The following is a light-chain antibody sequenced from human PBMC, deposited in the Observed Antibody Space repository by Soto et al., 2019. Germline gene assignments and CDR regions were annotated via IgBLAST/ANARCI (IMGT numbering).Light chain of an antibody. CDR3: QQYGSSPWT. Sequence: EMVLTQSPGTLSLSPGERATLSCRASQSVSSSYLARYQQKPGQAPRPLIYGASSRAIGIPDRFSGSGSGTDFTLTISRLEPEDFAVYYCQQYGSSPWTFGQGTKVEIK. J-gene: IGKJ1*01. CDR2: GAS. CDR1: QSVSSSY. V-gene: IGKV3-20*01.